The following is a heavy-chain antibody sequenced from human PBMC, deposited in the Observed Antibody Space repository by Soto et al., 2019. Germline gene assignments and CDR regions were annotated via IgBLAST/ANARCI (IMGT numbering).Heavy chain of an antibody. V-gene: IGHV4-34*01. CDR1: GGSFSGYY. D-gene: IGHD3-3*01. CDR2: INHSGST. Sequence: PSETLSLTCAVYGGSFSGYYWSWIRQPPGKGLEWIGEINHSGSTNYNPSLKSRVTISVDTSKNQFSLKLSSVTAADTAVYYCARGGVRRSYYDFWRGYLDYYGMDVWGQGTTVTVSS. J-gene: IGHJ6*02. CDR3: ARGGVRRSYYDFWRGYLDYYGMDV.